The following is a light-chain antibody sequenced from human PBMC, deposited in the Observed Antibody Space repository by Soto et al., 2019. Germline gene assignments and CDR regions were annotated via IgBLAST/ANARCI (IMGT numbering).Light chain of an antibody. CDR2: GAS. CDR3: QQDNSHSPT. CDR1: QSVSSN. Sequence: ETVLRQCPAPPCLYPRGNSTLSCRASQSVSSNLAWYQQKPGQAPRLLIYGASTRATGIPARFSGSGSETEFNLTISGLQPGDSATYCCQQDNSHSPTFGQGTKVDI. J-gene: IGKJ1*01. V-gene: IGKV3-15*01.